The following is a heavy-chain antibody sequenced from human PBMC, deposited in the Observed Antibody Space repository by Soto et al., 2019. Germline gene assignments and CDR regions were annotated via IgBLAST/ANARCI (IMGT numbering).Heavy chain of an antibody. CDR2: IIPILGIA. Sequence: QVQLVQSGAEVKKPGSSVKVSCKASVGTFSSYTISWVRQAPGQGLEWMGRIIPILGIANSAQKFQGRVTITADKSTSTAYMELSSLRSEDTAVYYCARVPSYYDCWSGRQKNAFDIWGQGTMVTVSS. CDR1: VGTFSSYT. V-gene: IGHV1-69*02. J-gene: IGHJ3*02. CDR3: ARVPSYYDCWSGRQKNAFDI. D-gene: IGHD3-3*01.